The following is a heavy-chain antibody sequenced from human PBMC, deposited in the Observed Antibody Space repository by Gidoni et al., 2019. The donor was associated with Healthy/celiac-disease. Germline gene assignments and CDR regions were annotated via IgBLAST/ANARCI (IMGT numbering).Heavy chain of an antibody. CDR3: AKAGDHSSSWSYYYYYMDV. Sequence: QVQLVESGGVVVPPGRSLRLSCAASGFTSSRYGMPWVRQAPGKGLEWVAVISYDGSNKYYADSVKGRFTISRDNSKNTLYLQMNSLRAEDTAVYYCAKAGDHSSSWSYYYYYMDVWGKGTTVTVAS. D-gene: IGHD6-13*01. V-gene: IGHV3-30*18. J-gene: IGHJ6*03. CDR2: ISYDGSNK. CDR1: GFTSSRYG.